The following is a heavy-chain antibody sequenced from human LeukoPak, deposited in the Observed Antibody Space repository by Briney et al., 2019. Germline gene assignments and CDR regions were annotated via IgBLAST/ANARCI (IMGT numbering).Heavy chain of an antibody. CDR3: ARGYYDSSGYYLPGYYYYYMDV. J-gene: IGHJ6*03. CDR2: IYYSGST. V-gene: IGHV4-59*01. CDR1: GGSISSYY. D-gene: IGHD3-22*01. Sequence: SETLSLTCTVSGGSISSYYWSWIRQPPGKGLEWIGYIYYSGSTNYNPSLKSRVTISVDTSKNQFSLKLSSVTAADTAVYYCARGYYDSSGYYLPGYYYYYMDVWGKGTTVTVSS.